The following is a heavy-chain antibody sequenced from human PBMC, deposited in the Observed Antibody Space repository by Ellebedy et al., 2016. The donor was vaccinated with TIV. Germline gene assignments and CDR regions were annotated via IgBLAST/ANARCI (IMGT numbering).Heavy chain of an antibody. CDR3: AKDDSSGFSS. V-gene: IGHV3-30*02. CDR2: IRYDGRNK. Sequence: GESLKISCAASGFTFSSYGMHWVRQAPGKGLEWVAFIRYDGRNKHYAASVKGRFTTSRDNSKNTLYLQMNSLRAEDTAIYYCAKDDSSGFSSWGQGTVVTVSS. D-gene: IGHD3-22*01. J-gene: IGHJ3*01. CDR1: GFTFSSYG.